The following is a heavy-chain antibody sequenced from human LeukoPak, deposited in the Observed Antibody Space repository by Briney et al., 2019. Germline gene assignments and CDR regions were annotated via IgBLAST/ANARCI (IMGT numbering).Heavy chain of an antibody. D-gene: IGHD3-3*01. Sequence: APVKVSCKASGYTFTSYGISWVRQAPGQGLEWMGWISAYNGNTNYAQKLQGRVTMTTDTSTSTAYMELRSLRSDDTAVYYCARMFRYLTIFGVALDYWGQGTLVTVSS. J-gene: IGHJ4*02. CDR1: GYTFTSYG. V-gene: IGHV1-18*01. CDR2: ISAYNGNT. CDR3: ARMFRYLTIFGVALDY.